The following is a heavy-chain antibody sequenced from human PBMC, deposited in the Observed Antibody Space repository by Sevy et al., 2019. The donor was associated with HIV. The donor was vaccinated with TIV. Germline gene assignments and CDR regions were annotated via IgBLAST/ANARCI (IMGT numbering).Heavy chain of an antibody. CDR2: IWYDGSNK. CDR3: ARDQQWRNYYYMDV. V-gene: IGHV3-33*01. D-gene: IGHD6-19*01. J-gene: IGHJ6*03. Sequence: GSLRLSCAASGFTFSSYGMHWVRQAPGKGLEWVAVIWYDGSNKYYADSVKGRFTISRDNSKNTLYLQMNSLRAEDTAVYYCARDQQWRNYYYMDVWGKGTTVTVSS. CDR1: GFTFSSYG.